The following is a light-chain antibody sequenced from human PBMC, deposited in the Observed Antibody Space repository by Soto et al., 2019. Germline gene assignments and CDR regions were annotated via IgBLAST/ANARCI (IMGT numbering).Light chain of an antibody. Sequence: QLVLTQPPSASGTPGQRVTISCSGRSSNIGSNAVNWYQQFPGTAPKLLIYTDNQRPSGVPDRFSGSKSGTSASLANSGLQSEDEADYFCAAWDGSLNAYVFGTGTKRTVL. CDR2: TDN. CDR3: AAWDGSLNAYV. CDR1: SSNIGSNA. V-gene: IGLV1-44*01. J-gene: IGLJ1*01.